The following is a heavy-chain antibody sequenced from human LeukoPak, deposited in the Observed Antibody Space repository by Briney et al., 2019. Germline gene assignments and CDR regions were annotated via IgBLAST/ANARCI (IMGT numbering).Heavy chain of an antibody. Sequence: GASVKVSCKASGFTFTSYVIQWVRQAPGQRLEWMGWIDAGNGNTKYSQNLQGRITLSRDTSATTAYMELSSLRSEDTAVYYCARESVAGYYFYGMDVWGQETTVTVSS. CDR2: IDAGNGNT. CDR1: GFTFTSYV. CDR3: ARESVAGYYFYGMDV. V-gene: IGHV1-3*01. J-gene: IGHJ6*02. D-gene: IGHD6-19*01.